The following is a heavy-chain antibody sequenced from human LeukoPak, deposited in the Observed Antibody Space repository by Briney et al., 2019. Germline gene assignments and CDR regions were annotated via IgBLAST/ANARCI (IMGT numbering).Heavy chain of an antibody. J-gene: IGHJ6*03. V-gene: IGHV1-2*02. CDR2: INPNSGDT. Sequence: ASVTVSCKASGYTFTGYYMHWVRQAPGQGLEWMGWINPNSGDTNYAQKFQGRVTMTRDTSISTAYMELSRLRSDDTAVYYCSREFVLVPAATYYYYYYMDVWGKGTTVTVSS. CDR3: SREFVLVPAATYYYYYYMDV. CDR1: GYTFTGYY. D-gene: IGHD2-2*01.